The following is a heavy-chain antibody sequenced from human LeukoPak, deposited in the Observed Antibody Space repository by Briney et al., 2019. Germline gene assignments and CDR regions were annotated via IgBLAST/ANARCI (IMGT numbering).Heavy chain of an antibody. CDR1: GGSISSYY. J-gene: IGHJ6*02. CDR2: IYYSGST. Sequence: PSETLSLTCTVSGGSISSYYWSWIRQPPGKGLEWIGYIYYSGSTNFNPSLKSRVTISVDTSKNQFSLKLSSVTAADTAVYYCARDNWNYGSSMDVWGQGTTVTVSS. D-gene: IGHD1-7*01. CDR3: ARDNWNYGSSMDV. V-gene: IGHV4-59*01.